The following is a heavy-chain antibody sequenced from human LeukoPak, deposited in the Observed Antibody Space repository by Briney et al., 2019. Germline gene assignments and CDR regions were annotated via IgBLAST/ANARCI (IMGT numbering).Heavy chain of an antibody. CDR3: ARTRPLWFGDAFDI. D-gene: IGHD3-10*01. Sequence: PGGSLRLSCAASGFTFSSYWMHWVRQAPGKGLVWVSRINSDGSSTSYADSVKGRFTISRDNAKNTLYLQMNSLRAEDTAVCYCARTRPLWFGDAFDIWGQGTMVTVSS. CDR2: INSDGSST. J-gene: IGHJ3*02. CDR1: GFTFSSYW. V-gene: IGHV3-74*01.